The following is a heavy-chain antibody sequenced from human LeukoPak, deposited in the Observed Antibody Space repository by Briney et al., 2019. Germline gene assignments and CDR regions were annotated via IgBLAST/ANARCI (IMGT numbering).Heavy chain of an antibody. CDR2: IIPNSGGT. J-gene: IGHJ4*02. Sequence: AASVKVSCKASGYTFTGYYIYWVRQAPGQGLEWMGWIIPNSGGTKYAQNFQGRVNMTRDTSISTAYMELSRLTSDDTAVYYCARDSKRYGDYPDYWGQGTLVTVS. CDR1: GYTFTGYY. V-gene: IGHV1-2*02. D-gene: IGHD4-17*01. CDR3: ARDSKRYGDYPDY.